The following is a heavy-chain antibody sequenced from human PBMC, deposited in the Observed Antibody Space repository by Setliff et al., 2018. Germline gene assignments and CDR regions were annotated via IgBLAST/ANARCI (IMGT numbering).Heavy chain of an antibody. CDR1: GGFIRDYY. CDR3: AAVGIDAGGGWFDP. CDR2: IYYRGTT. D-gene: IGHD1-26*01. J-gene: IGHJ5*02. V-gene: IGHV4-59*01. Sequence: SETLSLTCTVSGGFIRDYYWNWIRQSPGEGLEWIGYIYYRGTTNYNSSLKSRVTISIDMSKNQFSLKLSSATAADTVVYFCAAVGIDAGGGWFDPWGHGIPVTVSS.